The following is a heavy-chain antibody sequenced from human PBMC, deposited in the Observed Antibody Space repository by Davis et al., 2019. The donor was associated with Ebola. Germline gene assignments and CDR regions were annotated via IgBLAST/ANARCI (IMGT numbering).Heavy chain of an antibody. D-gene: IGHD4-17*01. Sequence: PGGSLRLSCAASGFTFSNAWMSWVRQAPGKGLEWVGRIKSKTDGGTTDYAAPVKGRFTISRDDSKTTLYLQMNSLKTEDTAVYYCTTDPGYGDYVGYYYGMDVWGQGTTVTVSS. J-gene: IGHJ6*02. CDR3: TTDPGYGDYVGYYYGMDV. CDR1: GFTFSNAW. V-gene: IGHV3-15*01. CDR2: IKSKTDGGTT.